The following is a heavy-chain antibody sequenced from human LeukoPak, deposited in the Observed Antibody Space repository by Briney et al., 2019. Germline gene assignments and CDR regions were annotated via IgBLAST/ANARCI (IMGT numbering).Heavy chain of an antibody. CDR1: GGSINNYY. CDR3: ARGDTAMAN. V-gene: IGHV4-30-4*08. J-gene: IGHJ4*02. Sequence: SETLSLTCTVSGGSINNYYWSWIRQPPGKGLEWIGYIYYSGSTYYNPSLKSRVTISVDTSKNQFSLKLSSVTAADTAVYYCARGDTAMANWGQGTLVTVSS. CDR2: IYYSGST. D-gene: IGHD5-18*01.